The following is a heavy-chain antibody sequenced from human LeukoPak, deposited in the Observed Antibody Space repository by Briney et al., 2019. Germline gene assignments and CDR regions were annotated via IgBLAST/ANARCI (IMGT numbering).Heavy chain of an antibody. CDR2: MNPNSGKT. Sequence: ASVKVSCKASGYTFTIYDINWVRQAPGQGLEWMGWMNPNSGKTGYAQKFQGRVTMTRNTSISTAYMELSSLRSEDTAVYYCASRAMVRGVSGENWFDPWGQGTLVTVSS. CDR1: GYTFTIYD. V-gene: IGHV1-8*01. J-gene: IGHJ5*02. D-gene: IGHD3-10*01. CDR3: ASRAMVRGVSGENWFDP.